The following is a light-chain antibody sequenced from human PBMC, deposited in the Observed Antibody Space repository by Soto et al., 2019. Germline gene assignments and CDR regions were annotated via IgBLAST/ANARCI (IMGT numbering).Light chain of an antibody. CDR1: SDVGRSNY. CDR3: CSYAGTYV. V-gene: IGLV2-11*01. Sequence: QSVLTQPLSVSGSPGQSVTISCRGISDVGRSNYVSWHQQHPGEAPKLVIYDVTKRPSGVPDRFSGSKSGNTASLTISGLQSEDEADYYCCSYAGTYVFGTGTKVTVL. J-gene: IGLJ1*01. CDR2: DVT.